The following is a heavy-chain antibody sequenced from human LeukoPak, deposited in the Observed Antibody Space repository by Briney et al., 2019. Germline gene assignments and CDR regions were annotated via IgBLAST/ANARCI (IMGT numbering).Heavy chain of an antibody. CDR1: GFTFGTYA. J-gene: IGHJ4*02. CDR2: ISGGGGST. CDR3: AKFSDVRSSTPYY. V-gene: IGHV3-23*01. Sequence: GGSLRLSCAASGFTFGTYAMSWVRQAPGKGLEWVSAISGGGGSTYYADSVKGRFTISRDNSKNTLYLQMNSLRAEDTAVYYCAKFSDVRSSTPYYWGQGTLVTVSS. D-gene: IGHD1-26*01.